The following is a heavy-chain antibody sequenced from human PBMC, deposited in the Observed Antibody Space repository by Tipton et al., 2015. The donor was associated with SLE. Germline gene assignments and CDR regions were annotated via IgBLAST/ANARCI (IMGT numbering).Heavy chain of an antibody. J-gene: IGHJ4*02. CDR2: FSDGGSST. V-gene: IGHV3-23*01. D-gene: IGHD3-10*02. CDR1: GFTFSNYG. Sequence: SLRLSCAASGFTFSNYGMSWVRQAPGKGLEWVSAFSDGGSSTYYAYSVKGRFTISRDNSKNTLYLQVDSLRADDTAFYYCAKDAATTMSLRTGFDHWGQGTLVTVSS. CDR3: AKDAATTMSLRTGFDH.